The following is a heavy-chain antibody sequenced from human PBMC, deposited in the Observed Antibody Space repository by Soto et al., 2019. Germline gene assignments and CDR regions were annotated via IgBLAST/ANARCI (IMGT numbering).Heavy chain of an antibody. CDR3: ATGGSIDIVLVPAAMHYFDY. CDR2: FHPEDGET. Sequence: QVQLVQSGADVKKPGASVKVSCKVSGYTLTELSIHWVRQAPGKGLEWMGGFHPEDGETIYAQKFQGRVTMTEDTXXDTAYMELSGLRSEDTAVYYCATGGSIDIVLVPAAMHYFDYWGQGTLVTVSS. CDR1: GYTLTELS. J-gene: IGHJ4*02. V-gene: IGHV1-24*01. D-gene: IGHD2-2*01.